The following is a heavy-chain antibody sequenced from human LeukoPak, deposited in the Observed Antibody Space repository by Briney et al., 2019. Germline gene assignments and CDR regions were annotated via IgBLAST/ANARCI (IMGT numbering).Heavy chain of an antibody. V-gene: IGHV3-23*01. CDR2: ISGSGGST. CDR3: AKVPRGPTYWYFDL. Sequence: PGGSLRLSCAASGFTVSSNYMSWVRQAPGKGLEWVSGISGSGGSTYYADSVKGRFTISRDNSKDTLYLQMNSLRADDTAVYYCAKVPRGPTYWYFDLWGRGTLVTVSS. CDR1: GFTVSSNY. D-gene: IGHD3-10*01. J-gene: IGHJ2*01.